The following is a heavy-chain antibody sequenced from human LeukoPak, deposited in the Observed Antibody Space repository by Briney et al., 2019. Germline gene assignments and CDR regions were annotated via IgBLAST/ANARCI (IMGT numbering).Heavy chain of an antibody. D-gene: IGHD2-2*01. V-gene: IGHV3-23*01. J-gene: IGHJ5*02. Sequence: GGSLRLSCATSGFTFSNYGMSWVRQAPGKGLEWVSAISGSGVSTYYADSVKGRFTISRDNSKNTLYLQMNSLRAEDTAVYYCVGYCSSTSCYQEDWFDPWGQGTLVTVSS. CDR3: VGYCSSTSCYQEDWFDP. CDR1: GFTFSNYG. CDR2: ISGSGVST.